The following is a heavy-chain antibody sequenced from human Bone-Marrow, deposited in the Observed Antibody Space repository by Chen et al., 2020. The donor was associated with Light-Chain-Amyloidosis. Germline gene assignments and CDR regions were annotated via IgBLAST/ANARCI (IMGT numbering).Heavy chain of an antibody. J-gene: IGHJ3*02. CDR2: IYTSGST. V-gene: IGHV4-4*07. CDR3: ARGDYYDSSGYYYDAFDI. Sequence: QVQLQESGPGLVKPSETLSLTCTVSGGFFSSYYWSWIRQPAGKGLEWIGRIYTSGSTNYNPSLKSRVTMSVDTSKNQFSLKLSSVTAADTAVYYCARGDYYDSSGYYYDAFDIWGQGTMVTVSS. CDR1: GGFFSSYY. D-gene: IGHD3-22*01.